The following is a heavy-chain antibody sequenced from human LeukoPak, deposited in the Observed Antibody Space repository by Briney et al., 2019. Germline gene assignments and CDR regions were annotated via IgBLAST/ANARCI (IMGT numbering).Heavy chain of an antibody. CDR3: ARGRALYYYYYYMDV. V-gene: IGHV4-34*01. J-gene: IGHJ6*03. CDR1: GGSFSDYY. CDR2: INHSGST. Sequence: PSETLSLTCAVYGGSFSDYYWSWIRQPPRKRLEWIGEINHSGSTDYNPSLKSRVTISVDTSKNQFSLKLSSVTAADTAVYYCARGRALYYYYYYMDVWGKGTTVTVSS.